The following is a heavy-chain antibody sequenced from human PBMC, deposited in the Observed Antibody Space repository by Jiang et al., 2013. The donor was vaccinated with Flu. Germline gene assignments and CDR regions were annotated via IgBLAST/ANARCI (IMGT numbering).Heavy chain of an antibody. J-gene: IGHJ5*01. CDR2: AYFRSYWYD. Sequence: SQTLSLTCAISGDSVSSNTAAWNWIRQSSSRGLEWLGRAYFRSYWYDEYAESVKSRITINPDTSKNQFSLQLKFVTPEDTAVYYCARGTFGVTDSWGQGTLVTVSS. CDR3: ARGTFGVTDS. D-gene: IGHD3-10*01. CDR1: GDSVSSNTAA. V-gene: IGHV6-1*01.